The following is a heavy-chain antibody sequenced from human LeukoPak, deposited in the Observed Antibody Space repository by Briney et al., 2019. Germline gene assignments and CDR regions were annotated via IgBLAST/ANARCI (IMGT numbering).Heavy chain of an antibody. D-gene: IGHD5-12*01. CDR3: AANYVDIVAHDY. CDR2: IWYDGSNK. CDR1: GFTFSSYG. V-gene: IGHV3-33*01. Sequence: GGSLRLSCAASGFTFSSYGMHWVRQAPGKGLEWVAVIWYDGSNKYYADSVKGRFTISRDNSKNTLYLQMNSLRAEDTAVYYCAANYVDIVAHDYWGQGTLVTVSS. J-gene: IGHJ4*02.